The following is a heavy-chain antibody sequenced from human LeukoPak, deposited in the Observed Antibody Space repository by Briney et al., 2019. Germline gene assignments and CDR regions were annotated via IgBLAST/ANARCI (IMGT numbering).Heavy chain of an antibody. D-gene: IGHD6-19*01. CDR1: GGSISSYY. CDR3: ARGGYSSGWLAFDY. Sequence: SETLSLTCTVSGGSISSYYWSWIRQPPGKGLEWIGYIYYSGSTNYNPSLKSRVTISVDTSKNQFSLKLSSVTAADTAVYYCARGGYSSGWLAFDYWGQGTLVTVSS. V-gene: IGHV4-59*08. CDR2: IYYSGST. J-gene: IGHJ4*02.